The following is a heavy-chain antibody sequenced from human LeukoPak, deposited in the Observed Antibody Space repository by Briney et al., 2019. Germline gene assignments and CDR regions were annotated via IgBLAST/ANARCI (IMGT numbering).Heavy chain of an antibody. V-gene: IGHV3-74*01. Sequence: PGGSLRLSYAASGFTFSSYWMHWVRQAPGKGLVWVSRISKDGSSTYYADSVKGRFTISRDNSKNTLYLQMNSLRAEDTAVYYCASTRVGAEIDYWGQGTLVTVSS. J-gene: IGHJ4*02. CDR2: ISKDGSST. CDR1: GFTFSSYW. CDR3: ASTRVGAEIDY. D-gene: IGHD1-26*01.